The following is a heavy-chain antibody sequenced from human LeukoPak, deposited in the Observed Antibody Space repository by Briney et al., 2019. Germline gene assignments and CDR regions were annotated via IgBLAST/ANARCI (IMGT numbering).Heavy chain of an antibody. Sequence: PSETLSLTCTVSGGSISSYYWSWIRQPPGKGLEWIGYIYYSGSTNYNPSLKSRVTISVDTPKNQFSLKLSSVTAADTAVYYCARRRITMVRGGYYFDYWGQGTLVTVSS. CDR3: ARRRITMVRGGYYFDY. J-gene: IGHJ4*02. CDR2: IYYSGST. CDR1: GGSISSYY. V-gene: IGHV4-59*01. D-gene: IGHD3-10*01.